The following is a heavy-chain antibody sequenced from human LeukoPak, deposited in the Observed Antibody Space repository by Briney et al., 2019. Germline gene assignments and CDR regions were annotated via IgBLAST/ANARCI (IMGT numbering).Heavy chain of an antibody. CDR1: GGSIRSYY. Sequence: PSETQSLTCTVSGGSIRSYYWGWIRQPPGKGLEWIGYIHYSESTKYNPSLKRRVTMSVDTSKNQLSLKLSSVTAADTAVYYCASRSGSFSDALDIWGEGTLLTVSS. D-gene: IGHD3-10*01. V-gene: IGHV4-59*08. CDR3: ASRSGSFSDALDI. CDR2: IHYSEST. J-gene: IGHJ3*02.